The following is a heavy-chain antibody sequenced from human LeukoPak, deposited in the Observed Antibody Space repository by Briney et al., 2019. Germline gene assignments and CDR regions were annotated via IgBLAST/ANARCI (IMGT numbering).Heavy chain of an antibody. J-gene: IGHJ6*03. CDR2: IKTDGSIT. CDR1: GFSFSVFW. Sequence: GGSLRLSCAASGFSFSVFWMHWVRHAPGKGPVWVSRIKTDGSITDYADSVKGRFTISRDNAKNTLYLQMNSLRAEDTAVYYCAKQGRDWLRDYYYYMDVWGKGTTVTIAS. CDR3: AKQGRDWLRDYYYYMDV. D-gene: IGHD3-9*01. V-gene: IGHV3-74*01.